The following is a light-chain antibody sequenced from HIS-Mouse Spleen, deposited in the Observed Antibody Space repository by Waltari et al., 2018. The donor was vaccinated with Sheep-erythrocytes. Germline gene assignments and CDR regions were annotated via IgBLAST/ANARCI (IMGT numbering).Light chain of an antibody. V-gene: IGKV3-15*01. CDR3: QQYNNWPPGT. CDR2: GAS. J-gene: IGKJ1*01. Sequence: EIVMTHSPATLSVPPGERATLSGRASQSVSSNLAWYQQKPGQAPRLLIYGASTRATGIPARFSGSGSGTEFTLTISSMQSEDFAVYYCQQYNNWPPGTFGQGTKVEIK. CDR1: QSVSSN.